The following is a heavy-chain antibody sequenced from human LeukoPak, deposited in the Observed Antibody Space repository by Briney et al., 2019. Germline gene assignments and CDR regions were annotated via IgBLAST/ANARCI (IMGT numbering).Heavy chain of an antibody. CDR1: GFTFDDYA. V-gene: IGHV3-9*01. D-gene: IGHD3-22*01. J-gene: IGHJ4*02. CDR3: VRDGYDKSGYYYND. Sequence: PGGSLRLSCAASGFTFDDYAMRWVRQAPGKGLEWVSGISWNSGTIGYADSVKGRFTISRDNAKNSLYLQMNSLRAEDTAVYYCVRDGYDKSGYYYNDWGQGTLVTVSS. CDR2: ISWNSGTI.